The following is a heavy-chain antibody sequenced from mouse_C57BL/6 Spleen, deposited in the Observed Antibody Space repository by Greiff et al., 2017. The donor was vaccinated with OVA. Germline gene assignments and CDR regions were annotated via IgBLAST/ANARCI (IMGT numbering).Heavy chain of an antibody. CDR1: GYTFTSYW. V-gene: IGHV1-64*01. J-gene: IGHJ3*01. Sequence: QVQLQQSGAELVKPGASVKLSCKASGYTFTSYWMHWVKQRPGQGLEWIGMIHPNSGSTNYNEKFKSKATLTVDKSSSTAYMQLSSLTSEDSAVYYCAREGGDDGTWFAYWGQGTLVTVSA. D-gene: IGHD2-12*01. CDR2: IHPNSGST. CDR3: AREGGDDGTWFAY.